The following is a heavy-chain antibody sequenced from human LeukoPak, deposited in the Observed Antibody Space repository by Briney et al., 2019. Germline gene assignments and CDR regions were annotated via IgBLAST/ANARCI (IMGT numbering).Heavy chain of an antibody. D-gene: IGHD2-2*01. Sequence: AAVKVSCKASGYTFTIYGISWVRQAPGQGLEWMGVISAYKGNTNYAQKLQGRVTMTADTSTSTTYIELRILGSDDTALDYFARVPFCSSTSCYLYIWLARWGQGTLVTVSS. CDR2: ISAYKGNT. J-gene: IGHJ5*02. CDR3: ARVPFCSSTSCYLYIWLAR. V-gene: IGHV1-18*01. CDR1: GYTFTIYG.